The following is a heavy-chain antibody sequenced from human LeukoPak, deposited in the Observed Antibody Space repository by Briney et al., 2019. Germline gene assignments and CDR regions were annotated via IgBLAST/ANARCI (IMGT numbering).Heavy chain of an antibody. CDR1: GGSISSYY. J-gene: IGHJ4*02. CDR2: IYYSGST. V-gene: IGHV4-59*01. D-gene: IGHD6-6*01. Sequence: SETLSLTCTVPGGSISSYYWSWIRQPPGKGLEWIGYIYYSGSTNYNPSLKSRVTISVDTSKNQFSLKLSSVTAADTAVYYCAREDGSSSVGGFDYWGQGTLVTVSS. CDR3: AREDGSSSVGGFDY.